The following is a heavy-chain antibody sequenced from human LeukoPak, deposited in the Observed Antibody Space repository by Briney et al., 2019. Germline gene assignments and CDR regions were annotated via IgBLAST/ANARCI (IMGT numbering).Heavy chain of an antibody. CDR1: GFTFSDAW. CDR3: TRDQSGSYNLFDY. Sequence: GGSLRLSCAASGFTFSDAWMSWVRQAPGKGLEWVGRIKSKTDGGTSDYAAPVKGRFTISRDDSKNTLYLQMNSLKTEDTAMYHCTRDQSGSYNLFDYWGQGTLVTVSS. D-gene: IGHD5-24*01. J-gene: IGHJ4*02. CDR2: IKSKTDGGTS. V-gene: IGHV3-15*01.